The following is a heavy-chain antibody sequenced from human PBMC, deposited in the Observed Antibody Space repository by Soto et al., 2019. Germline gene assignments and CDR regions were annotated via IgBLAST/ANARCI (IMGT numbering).Heavy chain of an antibody. CDR3: AKPPSPRYCGVDCYRMYYFDY. CDR2: ISGSGGST. Sequence: EVQLLESGGGLVQPGGSLRLSCAASGFTFSSYAMSWVRQAPGKGLEWVSAISGSGGSTYYADSVKGRFTISRDNSKNSRYLQLNSLSAEDTALYYCAKPPSPRYCGVDCYRMYYFDYWGQGTLVTVSS. J-gene: IGHJ4*02. CDR1: GFTFSSYA. D-gene: IGHD2-21*02. V-gene: IGHV3-23*01.